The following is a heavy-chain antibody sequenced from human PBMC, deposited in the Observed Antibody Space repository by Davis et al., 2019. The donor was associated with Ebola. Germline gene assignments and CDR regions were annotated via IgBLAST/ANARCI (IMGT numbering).Heavy chain of an antibody. V-gene: IGHV1-46*01. Sequence: ASAKVSCKASAYTFTSYYMHWVRQAPGQGLEWMGVINPNDDTTYYPQKFQGRVTMTSDTSTNTVYMEVMSLRSEDTAVYYCARALGYSGYRPEYWGQGTLVTVSS. CDR1: AYTFTSYY. CDR2: INPNDDTT. CDR3: ARALGYSGYRPEY. D-gene: IGHD5-12*01. J-gene: IGHJ4*02.